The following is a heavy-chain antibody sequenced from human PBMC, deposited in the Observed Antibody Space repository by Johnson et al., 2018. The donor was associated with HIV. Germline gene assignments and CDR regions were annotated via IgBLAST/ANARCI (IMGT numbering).Heavy chain of an antibody. CDR3: ARGGCSGGSCYSHDAFDI. D-gene: IGHD2-15*01. CDR1: GISFSDYY. Sequence: QVQLVESGGTLVNPGGSLRLSCAASGISFSDYYMSWVRQAPGKGLECISCISGSGRTRYYADSVGGRFTISRDNSKNTLYLQMNSLRAEDTAVYYCARGGCSGGSCYSHDAFDIWGQGTMVTVSS. J-gene: IGHJ3*02. V-gene: IGHV3-11*04. CDR2: ISGSGRTR.